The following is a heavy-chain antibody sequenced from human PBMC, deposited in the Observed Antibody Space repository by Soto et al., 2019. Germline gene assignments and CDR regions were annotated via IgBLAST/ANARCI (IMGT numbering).Heavy chain of an antibody. CDR1: GGSVSSGSYY. Sequence: PWATLALTSTASGGSVSSGSYYWTWIRQPPGKGLEWIGYIYYSGSTNYNPSLKSRVTISVDTSKNQFSLKLSSVTAADTAVYYCARDELERPRGAFDIWGQGTMVT. CDR2: IYYSGST. D-gene: IGHD1-1*01. J-gene: IGHJ3*02. CDR3: ARDELERPRGAFDI. V-gene: IGHV4-61*01.